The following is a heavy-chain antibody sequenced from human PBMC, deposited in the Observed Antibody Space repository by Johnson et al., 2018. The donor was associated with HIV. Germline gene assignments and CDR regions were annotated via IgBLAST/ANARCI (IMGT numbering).Heavy chain of an antibody. CDR2: ISYDGSDK. Sequence: QVQLVESGGGVVQPGRSLRLSCAASGFTFSSYAMHWVRQAPAKGLQWVAVISYDGSDKDYADSVKGRFTISRDNAKTSLYLQMNSLRAEDTAVYYCARDTLAWGLLPPIGAFDIWGQGTMVTVSS. D-gene: IGHD1-26*01. J-gene: IGHJ3*02. CDR1: GFTFSSYA. V-gene: IGHV3-30*04. CDR3: ARDTLAWGLLPPIGAFDI.